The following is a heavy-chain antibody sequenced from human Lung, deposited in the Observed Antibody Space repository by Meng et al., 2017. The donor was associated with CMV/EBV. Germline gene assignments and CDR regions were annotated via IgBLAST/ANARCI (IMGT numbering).Heavy chain of an antibody. CDR2: IYHSGST. CDR1: GGSIRSSNW. V-gene: IGHV4-4*02. D-gene: IGHD6-19*01. Sequence: QRRLRESGQGLGKPWGTLSLTCAVSGGSIRSSNWWSWVRQPPWKGLEWIGEIYHSGSTNYKPSLKSRVTISVDKSKNQFSLKLSSVTAADTAVYYCASFPPPGKQWLVTDYWGQGTLVTVSS. J-gene: IGHJ4*02. CDR3: ASFPPPGKQWLVTDY.